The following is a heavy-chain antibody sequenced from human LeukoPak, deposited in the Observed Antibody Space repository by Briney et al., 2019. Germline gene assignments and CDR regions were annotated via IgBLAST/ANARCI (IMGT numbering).Heavy chain of an antibody. CDR3: ARDKPAGYCVDY. CDR2: INGKSDTI. J-gene: IGHJ4*02. V-gene: IGHV3-48*02. CDR1: GFTFSTYS. D-gene: IGHD3-9*01. Sequence: GESLRLSCEASGFTFSTYSMNWVRQAPGKGLEWVSYINGKSDTIYYADSVKGRVTISRDNAKNSLYLHMNSLRDKDTAVYYCARDKPAGYCVDYWGQGTLVTVSS.